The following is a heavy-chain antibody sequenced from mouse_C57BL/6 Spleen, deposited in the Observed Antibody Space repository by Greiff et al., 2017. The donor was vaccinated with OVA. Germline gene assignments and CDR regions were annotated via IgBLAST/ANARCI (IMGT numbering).Heavy chain of an antibody. Sequence: VQLQQSGAELVKPGASVKISCKASGYAFSSYWMNWVKQRPGKGLEWIGQIYPGDGDTNYNGKFKGKATLTADKSSSTAYMQLSSLTSEDSAVYFCARGRPPGYFDYWGQGTTLTVSS. V-gene: IGHV1-80*01. CDR1: GYAFSSYW. CDR3: ARGRPPGYFDY. CDR2: IYPGDGDT. J-gene: IGHJ2*01.